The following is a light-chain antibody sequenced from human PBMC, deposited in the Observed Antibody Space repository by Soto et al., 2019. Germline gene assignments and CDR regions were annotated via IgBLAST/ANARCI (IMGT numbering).Light chain of an antibody. CDR3: SSYTSRSTLENYV. V-gene: IGLV2-14*01. J-gene: IGLJ1*01. CDR1: SSDVGVYNY. CDR2: DVS. Sequence: QSVLAQPASVSGSPGQSITISCTGTSSDVGVYNYVSWYQQHPGKAPKLMIYDVSNRPSGVSNRFSGSKSGNTASLTISGLQAEDEADYYCSSYTSRSTLENYVFGTGTKVTVL.